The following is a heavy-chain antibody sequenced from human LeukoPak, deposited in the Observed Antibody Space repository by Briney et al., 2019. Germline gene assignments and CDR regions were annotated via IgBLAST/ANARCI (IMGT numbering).Heavy chain of an antibody. J-gene: IGHJ6*02. Sequence: SQTLSLTCTVSGGSISSGGYYWSWIRQHPGKGLEWIGYIYYSGSTYYNPSLKSRVTISVDTSKNQFSLKLSSVTAADTAVYYCARDGDSSHYYYDMDVWGQGTTVTVSS. D-gene: IGHD4-17*01. CDR2: IYYSGST. CDR1: GGSISSGGYY. CDR3: ARDGDSSHYYYDMDV. V-gene: IGHV4-31*03.